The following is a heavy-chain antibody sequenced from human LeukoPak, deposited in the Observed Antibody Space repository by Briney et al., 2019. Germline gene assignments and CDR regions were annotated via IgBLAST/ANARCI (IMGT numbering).Heavy chain of an antibody. V-gene: IGHV4-59*01. CDR3: ASSYGDYGMDV. D-gene: IGHD4-17*01. J-gene: IGHJ6*02. CDR1: GGSISSYY. Sequence: SETLSLTCTVSGGSISSYYWSWIRQPPGKGLEWIGYIYYSGSTNYNPSLKSRVTISVDTSKNQFSLKLSSVTAADTAVYYCASSYGDYGMDVWGQGTTATVSS. CDR2: IYYSGST.